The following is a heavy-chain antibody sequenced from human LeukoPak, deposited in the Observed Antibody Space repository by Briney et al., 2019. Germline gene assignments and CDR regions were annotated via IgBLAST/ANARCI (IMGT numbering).Heavy chain of an antibody. Sequence: GGSLRLSCAASGFTFDDYAMSWVRQTPGKGLEWVSGTNWDGGRTGYADSVKGRFTISRDNAKNSLYLQMNSLRAEDTALYYCARDGSYGSGIDYWGQGTLVTVSS. V-gene: IGHV3-20*04. J-gene: IGHJ4*02. CDR2: TNWDGGRT. D-gene: IGHD3-10*01. CDR3: ARDGSYGSGIDY. CDR1: GFTFDDYA.